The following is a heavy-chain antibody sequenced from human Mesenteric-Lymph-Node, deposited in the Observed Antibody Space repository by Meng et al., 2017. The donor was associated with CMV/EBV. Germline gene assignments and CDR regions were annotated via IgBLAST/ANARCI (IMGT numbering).Heavy chain of an antibody. V-gene: IGHV3-21*01. CDR1: GFTFSSYS. D-gene: IGHD3-22*01. CDR2: ISSSSSYI. Sequence: GESLKISCAASGFTFSSYSMNWVRQAPGKGLEWVSSISSSSSYIYYADSVKGRFTISRDNAKNSLYLQMNSLRAEDTAVYYCAREGSLYYYDSSVWGQGTLVTVSS. J-gene: IGHJ4*02. CDR3: AREGSLYYYDSSV.